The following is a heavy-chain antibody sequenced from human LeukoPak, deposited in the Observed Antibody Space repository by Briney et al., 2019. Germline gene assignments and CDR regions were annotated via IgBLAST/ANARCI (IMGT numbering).Heavy chain of an antibody. Sequence: AGGALRLSGAASGFTFSSYAMSWVRQAPGKGLEGVSTIRGSGGSTYYADSVKGRFTISRDNSKNTLYLQMNSLRAEDTAVYYCAKGPRSSWSLNWFDPWGQGTLVTVSS. V-gene: IGHV3-23*01. CDR3: AKGPRSSWSLNWFDP. J-gene: IGHJ5*02. CDR1: GFTFSSYA. CDR2: IRGSGGST. D-gene: IGHD6-13*01.